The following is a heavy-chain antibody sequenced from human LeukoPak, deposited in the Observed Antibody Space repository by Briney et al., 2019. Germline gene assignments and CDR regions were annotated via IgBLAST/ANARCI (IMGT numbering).Heavy chain of an antibody. CDR3: ARRAAAGQHFDY. CDR1: GYTFTGYY. Sequence: ASVKVSCKASGYTFTGYYMHWVRQAPGPGVEWMGWINPNSGDTNYAQTFQGRVTMTRDTSVSTAYMELCSLKSDDTAVYYCARRAAAGQHFDYWGQGTLVTVSS. CDR2: INPNSGDT. V-gene: IGHV1-2*02. J-gene: IGHJ4*02. D-gene: IGHD6-13*01.